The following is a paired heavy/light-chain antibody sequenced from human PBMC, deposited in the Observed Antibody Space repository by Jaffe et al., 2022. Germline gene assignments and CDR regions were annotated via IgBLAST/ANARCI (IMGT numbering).Heavy chain of an antibody. CDR1: GYTFTSYA. CDR3: AKGSSPYYYMDV. Sequence: QVQLVQSGAEVKKPGASVKVSCKASGYTFTSYAMHWVRQAPGQRLEWMGWINAGNGNTKYSQKFQGRVTITRDTSASTAYMELSSLRSEDTAVYYCAKGSSPYYYMDVWGKGTTVTVSS. V-gene: IGHV1-3*01. CDR2: INAGNGNT. D-gene: IGHD6-19*01. J-gene: IGHJ6*03.
Light chain of an antibody. V-gene: IGKV1D-16*01. J-gene: IGKJ3*01. CDR3: QQYNSYPFT. CDR1: QGISSW. Sequence: DIQMTQSPSSLSASVGDRVTITCRASQGISSWLAWYQQKPEKAPKSLIYAASSLQSGVPSRFSGSGSGTDFTLTISSLQPEDFATYYCQQYNSYPFTFGPGTKVDIK. CDR2: AAS.